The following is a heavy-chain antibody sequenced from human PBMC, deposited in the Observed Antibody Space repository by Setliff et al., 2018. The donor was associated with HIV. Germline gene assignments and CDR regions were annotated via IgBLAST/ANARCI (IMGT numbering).Heavy chain of an antibody. Sequence: GESLKISCTGSGFNFNTDWIVWVRQIPGKGLEWMGIIYPGDSDTRYSPSFQGQVTISADKSISTAYLQWSSLKASDTAMYYCARRMWQQDSKFMYYFDYWGQGTLVTVSS. CDR3: ARRMWQQDSKFMYYFDY. J-gene: IGHJ4*02. CDR1: GFNFNTDW. V-gene: IGHV5-51*01. D-gene: IGHD6-13*01. CDR2: IYPGDSDT.